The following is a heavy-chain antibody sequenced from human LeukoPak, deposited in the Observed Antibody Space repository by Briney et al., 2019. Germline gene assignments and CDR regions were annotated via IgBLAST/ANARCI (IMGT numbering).Heavy chain of an antibody. CDR2: IIPLFGTT. Sequence: SVKVSCKASGGTFGAFGINWVRQASEQGLEWMGGIIPLFGTTDYAQKFQGRVTITADESTNTAYMELSSLRSDDTAIYYCARGRVIHFGGIDVFDIWGQGTMVTVSS. CDR3: ARGRVIHFGGIDVFDI. D-gene: IGHD4/OR15-4a*01. V-gene: IGHV1-69*13. J-gene: IGHJ3*02. CDR1: GGTFGAFG.